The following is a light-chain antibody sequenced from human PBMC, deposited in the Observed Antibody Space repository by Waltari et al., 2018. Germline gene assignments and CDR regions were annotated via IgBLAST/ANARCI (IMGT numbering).Light chain of an antibody. Sequence: SYELTHPPSASVSPGPTAHITCPGQTLGDKYACWYPQKPGPSPVLVIYQDSKRPSGIPERVSGSNSGNTATLTISGTQAMDEADYYCQAWDSSTVVFGGGTKLTVL. CDR3: QAWDSSTVV. J-gene: IGLJ2*01. CDR1: TLGDKY. V-gene: IGLV3-1*01. CDR2: QDS.